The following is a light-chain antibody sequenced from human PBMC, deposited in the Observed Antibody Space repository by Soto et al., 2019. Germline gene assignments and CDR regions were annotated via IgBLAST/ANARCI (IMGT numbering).Light chain of an antibody. J-gene: IGKJ1*01. CDR2: DVS. V-gene: IGKV1-5*01. CDR3: QQYNSYWT. Sequence: DIQMTQSPSTLSASVGDRVTITCRASQSLRSWLAWYRQKPGKAPELLIYDVSNLQSGVPSRFSGSGSGTEFTLSISSLQPDDSATYNCQQYNSYWTFGQGTKVEIK. CDR1: QSLRSW.